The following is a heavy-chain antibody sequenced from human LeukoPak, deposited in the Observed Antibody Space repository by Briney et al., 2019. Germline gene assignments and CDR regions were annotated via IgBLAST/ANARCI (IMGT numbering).Heavy chain of an antibody. D-gene: IGHD3-22*01. CDR1: GGTFSSYA. Sequence: SVKVSCKASGGTFSSYAISWVRQAPGQGLEWMGRIIPIFGTANYAQKFRGRVTITTDESTSTAYMELSSLRSEDTAVYYCARKYYDSSGYYGVDYWGQGTLVTVSS. J-gene: IGHJ4*02. CDR2: IIPIFGTA. CDR3: ARKYYDSSGYYGVDY. V-gene: IGHV1-69*05.